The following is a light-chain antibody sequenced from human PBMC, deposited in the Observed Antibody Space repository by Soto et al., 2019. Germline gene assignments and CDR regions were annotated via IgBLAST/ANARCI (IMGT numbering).Light chain of an antibody. Sequence: DIQMTQSPSSLSASVGDRGTITCRASQSIRFYLNLCQQKPGKAPNLXIYGASNLHSGVPSRFSGSGSGTNFTLTISSLQPEDFATYYCQQANSFPITFGQGTRLEIK. V-gene: IGKV1-39*01. CDR3: QQANSFPIT. CDR2: GAS. CDR1: QSIRFY. J-gene: IGKJ5*01.